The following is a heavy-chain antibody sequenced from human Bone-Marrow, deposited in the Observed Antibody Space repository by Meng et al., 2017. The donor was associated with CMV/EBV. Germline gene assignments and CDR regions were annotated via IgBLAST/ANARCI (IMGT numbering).Heavy chain of an antibody. D-gene: IGHD2-2*01. J-gene: IGHJ5*02. CDR2: INPSGGST. V-gene: IGHV1-46*01. CDR3: ARDWPLGVVVPAAIGNWFDP. Sequence: ASVKVSCKASGYTFTSYYMHWVRQAPGQGLEWMGIINPSGGSTSYAQKFQGRVTMTRDTSTSTVYMELSSLRSEDTAVYYCARDWPLGVVVPAAIGNWFDPWAQGTLVTVPS. CDR1: GYTFTSYY.